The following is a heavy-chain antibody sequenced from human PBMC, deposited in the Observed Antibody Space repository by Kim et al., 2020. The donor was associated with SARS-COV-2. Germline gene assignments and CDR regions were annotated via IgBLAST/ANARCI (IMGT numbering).Heavy chain of an antibody. CDR2: IYYSGST. CDR1: GGSISSGGYY. V-gene: IGHV4-31*03. D-gene: IGHD3-10*01. J-gene: IGHJ4*02. CDR3: ARGVGELYWTVGYYFDY. Sequence: SQTLSLTCTVSGGSISSGGYYWSWIRQHPGKGLECIGYIYYSGSTYYNPSLKSRVTISVDTSKNQFSLKLSSVTAAHTAVYYCARGVGELYWTVGYYFDYWGQGTLVTLSS.